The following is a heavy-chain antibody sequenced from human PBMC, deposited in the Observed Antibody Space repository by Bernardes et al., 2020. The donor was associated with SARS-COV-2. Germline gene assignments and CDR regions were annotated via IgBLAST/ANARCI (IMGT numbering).Heavy chain of an antibody. CDR1: GVSFSYYY. D-gene: IGHD4-17*01. CDR3: ARGWSIYGDNSLRTDYFDY. J-gene: IGHJ4*02. CDR2: INHSGST. V-gene: IGHV4-34*01. Sequence: SEALSLTCAVYGVSFSYYYWNWFRQLPGKGLEWIGEINHSGSTIYNPSLKSRVTISVDTSKNQFSLKLSSVTAADTAVYYCARGWSIYGDNSLRTDYFDYWGQGTLVTVSS.